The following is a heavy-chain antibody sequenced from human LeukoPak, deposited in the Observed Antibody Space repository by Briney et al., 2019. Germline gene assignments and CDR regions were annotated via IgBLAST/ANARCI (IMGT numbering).Heavy chain of an antibody. CDR3: ARREDGRGPFDY. V-gene: IGHV4-38-2*01. D-gene: IGHD5-24*01. J-gene: IGHJ4*02. Sequence: PSETLSLTCSVSGYSISSGYYWGWIRQPPGKGLEWIGSIYHSGSTYYNPSLKSRVTISVDTSKNQFSLKLSSVTAADTAVYYCARREDGRGPFDYWGQGTLVTVSS. CDR1: GYSISSGYY. CDR2: IYHSGST.